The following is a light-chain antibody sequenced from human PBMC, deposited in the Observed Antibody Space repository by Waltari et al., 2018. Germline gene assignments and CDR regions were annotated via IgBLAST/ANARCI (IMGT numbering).Light chain of an antibody. CDR2: YNN. V-gene: IGLV3-21*01. Sequence: SYVLTQPPSVSVAPGETARITCGGNNIGSKSVHWYQPEPGQAPILVIYYNNDRPSGIPERFSGSNSGNTATLTISRVDAGDEADYYCQVWDSVSDHVVFGGGTKLAVL. CDR1: NIGSKS. CDR3: QVWDSVSDHVV. J-gene: IGLJ2*01.